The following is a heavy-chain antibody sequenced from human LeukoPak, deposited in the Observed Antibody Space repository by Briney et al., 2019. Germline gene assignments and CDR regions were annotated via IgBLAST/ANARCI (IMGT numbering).Heavy chain of an antibody. CDR3: ARDQVGYCGSASCSPGDY. Sequence: ASVKVSCKASGYTFSSYGISWVRQAPGQGLEWMGWISAYNGNTNYAQRLQDRVTMTTETSTSTAYMELRSLRSDDTAVYYCARDQVGYCGSASCSPGDYWGQGTLVTVSS. CDR1: GYTFSSYG. D-gene: IGHD2-2*01. J-gene: IGHJ4*02. V-gene: IGHV1-18*01. CDR2: ISAYNGNT.